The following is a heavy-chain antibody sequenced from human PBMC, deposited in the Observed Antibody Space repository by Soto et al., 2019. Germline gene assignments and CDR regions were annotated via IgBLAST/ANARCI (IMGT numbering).Heavy chain of an antibody. D-gene: IGHD6-13*01. CDR1: GFTFSSYA. CDR2: ISGSGGST. J-gene: IGHJ4*02. Sequence: GGSLRLACAASGFTFSSYAMSWVRQAPGKGLEWVSAISGSGGSTYYADSVKGRFTISRDNSKNTLYLQMNSLRAEDTAVYYCAKSQGSDDVIAGIFDYWGQGTLVTGSS. CDR3: AKSQGSDDVIAGIFDY. V-gene: IGHV3-23*01.